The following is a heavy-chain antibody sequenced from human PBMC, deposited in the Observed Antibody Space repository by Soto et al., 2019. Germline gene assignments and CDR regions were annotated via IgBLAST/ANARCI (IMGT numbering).Heavy chain of an antibody. V-gene: IGHV3-7*01. CDR1: GFTFSSYW. CDR2: IKQDGSEK. J-gene: IGHJ5*02. D-gene: IGHD1-1*01. CDR3: ARGKGVHNWNDGGSNWFDP. Sequence: GGSLRLSCAASGFTFSSYWMSWVRQAPGKGLEWVANIKQDGSEKYYVDSVKGRFTISRDNAKNSLYLQMNSLRAEDTAVYYCARGKGVHNWNDGGSNWFDPWGQGTLVTVSS.